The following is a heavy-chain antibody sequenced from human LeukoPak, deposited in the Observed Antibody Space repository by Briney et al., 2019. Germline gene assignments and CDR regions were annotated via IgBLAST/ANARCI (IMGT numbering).Heavy chain of an antibody. CDR3: ARVARGYSSGWYGTNWFDP. Sequence: HPGGSLRLSCAASGFTFSSYGMHWVRQAPGKGLEWVAVIWYDGSNKYYADSVKGRFTISRDNSKNTLYLQMNSLRAEDTAVYYCARVARGYSSGWYGTNWFDPWGQGTLVTVSS. J-gene: IGHJ5*02. CDR1: GFTFSSYG. V-gene: IGHV3-33*01. CDR2: IWYDGSNK. D-gene: IGHD6-19*01.